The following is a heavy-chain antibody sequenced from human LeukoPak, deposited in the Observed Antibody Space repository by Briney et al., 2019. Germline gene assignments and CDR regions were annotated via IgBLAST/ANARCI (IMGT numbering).Heavy chain of an antibody. CDR3: AKFLSEAYCGGDCYPGSAFDI. J-gene: IGHJ3*02. CDR2: ISYDGSNK. D-gene: IGHD2-21*02. CDR1: GFTFSSYW. V-gene: IGHV3-30*18. Sequence: PGGSLRLSCAASGFTFSSYWMHWVRQAPGKGLEWLAVISYDGSNKYYADSVKGRFTISRDNSKNTLYLQMNSLRAEDTAVYYCAKFLSEAYCGGDCYPGSAFDIWGQGTMVTVSS.